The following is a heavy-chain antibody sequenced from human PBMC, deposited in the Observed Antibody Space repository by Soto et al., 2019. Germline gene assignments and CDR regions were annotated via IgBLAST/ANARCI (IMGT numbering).Heavy chain of an antibody. Sequence: TLSLTCTVSGGSIRSSSHYWGWIRQPPGKGLEWIASVYYTGTPYYNPSLKSRVTMSVDTSNNQFSLKSEDTAVYYCARGEELYHYYYDMDVWGQGSTVTVSS. CDR2: VYYTGTP. CDR1: GGSIRSSSHY. CDR3: ARGEELYHYYYDMDV. J-gene: IGHJ6*02. V-gene: IGHV4-39*01.